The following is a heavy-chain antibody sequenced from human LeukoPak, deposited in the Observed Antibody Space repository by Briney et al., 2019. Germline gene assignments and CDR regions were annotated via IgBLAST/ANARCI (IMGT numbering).Heavy chain of an antibody. CDR3: ARVDIVVVPAAISDTYYFDY. V-gene: IGHV1-2*02. CDR1: GYTFTGYY. D-gene: IGHD2-2*03. J-gene: IGHJ4*02. Sequence: ASVKVSCKPSGYTFTGYYMHWVRQAPGQGLEWMGWINPNSGGTNYAQKFQGRVTMTRDTSISTAYMELSRLRSDDTAVYYCARVDIVVVPAAISDTYYFDYWGQGTLVTVSS. CDR2: INPNSGGT.